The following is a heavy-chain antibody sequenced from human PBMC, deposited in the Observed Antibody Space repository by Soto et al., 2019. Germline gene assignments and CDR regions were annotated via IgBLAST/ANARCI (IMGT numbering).Heavy chain of an antibody. CDR3: ARGRGDIVVVVADTGPCCFDP. D-gene: IGHD2-15*01. J-gene: IGHJ5*02. V-gene: IGHV4-34*01. Sequence: PSETLSLTCAVYGGSFSGYYWSWIRQPPGKGLEWIGEINHSGSTNYNPSLKSRVTISVDTSKNQFSLKLSSVTAADTAVYYCARGRGDIVVVVADTGPCCFDPCGQRTLVTVSS. CDR1: GGSFSGYY. CDR2: INHSGST.